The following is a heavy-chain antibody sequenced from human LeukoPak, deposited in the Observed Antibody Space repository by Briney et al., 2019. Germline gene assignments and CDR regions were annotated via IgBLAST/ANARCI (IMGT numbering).Heavy chain of an antibody. J-gene: IGHJ4*02. Sequence: SDEYYADSVKGRFTIYRDNSKNTLYLQMNSLRPDDTAVYYCAREATKILRYFDWLFNIDYWGQGTLVTVSS. CDR2: SDE. D-gene: IGHD3-9*01. CDR3: AREATKILRYFDWLFNIDY. V-gene: IGHV3-30-3*01.